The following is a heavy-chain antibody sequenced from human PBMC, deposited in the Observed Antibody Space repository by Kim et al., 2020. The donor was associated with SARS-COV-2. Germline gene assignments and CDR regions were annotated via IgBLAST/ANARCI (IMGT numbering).Heavy chain of an antibody. CDR3: AGGGGSGIVLHGMDV. V-gene: IGHV4-59*01. D-gene: IGHD3-10*01. CDR1: GGSISSYY. J-gene: IGHJ6*02. Sequence: SETLSLTCTVSGGSISSYYWSRIRQPPGKGLEWIGYIYYSGSTNYNPSLKSRVTISVDTSKNQFSLKLSSVTAADTAVYYCAGGGGSGIVLHGMDVWGQGTTVTVSS. CDR2: IYYSGST.